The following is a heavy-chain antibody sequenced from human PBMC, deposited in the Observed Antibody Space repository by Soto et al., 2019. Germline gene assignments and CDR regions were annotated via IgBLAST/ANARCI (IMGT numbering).Heavy chain of an antibody. J-gene: IGHJ6*02. V-gene: IGHV4-30-4*01. Sequence: TLSLTCTVSGGSISSADYYWSLVRQPPGKGLEWIGYIYYSGSTFFNPSLKSRVTISKDTSRNQFSLRLNSVTAADTAVYYCARAIVVTIGGMDVWGQGTTVTVSS. D-gene: IGHD5-12*01. CDR2: IYYSGST. CDR3: ARAIVVTIGGMDV. CDR1: GGSISSADYY.